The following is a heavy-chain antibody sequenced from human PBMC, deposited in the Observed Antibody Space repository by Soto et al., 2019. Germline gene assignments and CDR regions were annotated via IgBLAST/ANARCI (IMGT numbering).Heavy chain of an antibody. CDR2: FDPEDGET. Sequence: ASVKVSCKVSGYTLTELSMHWVRQAPGKGLEWMGGFDPEDGETIYAQKFQGRVTMTEDTSTDTAYMELSSLRSEDTAAYYCATGALAYYGSGSYYNGLTNWFDPWGQGTLVTVSS. CDR3: ATGALAYYGSGSYYNGLTNWFDP. D-gene: IGHD3-10*01. V-gene: IGHV1-24*01. J-gene: IGHJ5*02. CDR1: GYTLTELS.